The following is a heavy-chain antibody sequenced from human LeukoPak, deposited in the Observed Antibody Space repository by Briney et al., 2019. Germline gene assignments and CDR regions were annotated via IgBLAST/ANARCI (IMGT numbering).Heavy chain of an antibody. V-gene: IGHV3-30*03. D-gene: IGHD5-18*01. CDR2: ISYDGSNK. Sequence: GGSLRLSCAASGFTFSSYGMHWVRQAPGKGLEWVAVISYDGSNKYYADSVKGRFTISRDNAKNTLYLQMNSLRAEDTAVYYCARGGGYSYGSFDYWGQGTLVTVSS. CDR3: ARGGGYSYGSFDY. J-gene: IGHJ4*02. CDR1: GFTFSSYG.